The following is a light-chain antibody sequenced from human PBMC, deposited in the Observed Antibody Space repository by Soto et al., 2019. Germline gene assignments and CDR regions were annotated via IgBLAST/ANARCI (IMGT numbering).Light chain of an antibody. CDR1: QGIGVY. J-gene: IGKJ4*01. CDR3: QKYNSAPLT. Sequence: DIQMTQSPSSLSASLGDRVTITCWASQGIGVYLAWFQQKPGKVPKLLIYAASALQSGVPSRFSGSGSGTDFTLTISSLQPEDFATYYCQKYNSAPLTFGGGTKVEIK. V-gene: IGKV1-27*01. CDR2: AAS.